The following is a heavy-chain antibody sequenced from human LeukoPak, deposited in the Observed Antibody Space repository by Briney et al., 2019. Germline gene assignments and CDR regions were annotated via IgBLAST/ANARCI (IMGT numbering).Heavy chain of an antibody. J-gene: IGHJ4*02. CDR2: IYSSGST. V-gene: IGHV4-59*08. D-gene: IGHD6-19*01. Sequence: TLSLTCTVSGGSISTYYWSWVRQPPGKGLEWIGYIYSSGSTNYNPSLKTRVTMSVDMSKNQFSLKLSSVTAADTAVYYCARHPSAVAGKTFDCWGQGTLVTVSS. CDR3: ARHPSAVAGKTFDC. CDR1: GGSISTYY.